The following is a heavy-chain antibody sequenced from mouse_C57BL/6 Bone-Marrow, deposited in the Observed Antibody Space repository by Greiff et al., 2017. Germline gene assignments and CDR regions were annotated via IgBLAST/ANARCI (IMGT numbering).Heavy chain of an antibody. Sequence: QVHVKQSGAELARPGASVKLSCKASGYTFTSYGISWVKQRTGQGLEWIGEIYPRSGNTYYNEKFKGKATLTADKSSSTAYMELRSLTSEDSAVYFCARWNYYGSSYGYWGQGTTLTVSS. V-gene: IGHV1-81*01. J-gene: IGHJ2*01. D-gene: IGHD1-1*01. CDR2: IYPRSGNT. CDR1: GYTFTSYG. CDR3: ARWNYYGSSYGY.